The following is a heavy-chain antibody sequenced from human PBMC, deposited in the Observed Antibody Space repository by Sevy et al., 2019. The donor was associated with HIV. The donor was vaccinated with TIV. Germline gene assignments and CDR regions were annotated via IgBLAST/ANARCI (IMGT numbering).Heavy chain of an antibody. V-gene: IGHV3-7*01. CDR1: GFTFSSYW. CDR3: VREGLGGFSYSLDC. CDR2: MKQDGSEK. J-gene: IGHJ4*02. D-gene: IGHD5-18*01. Sequence: GGSLRLSCAASGFTFSSYWMSWVRQAPGKGLEWVATMKQDGSEKYYVDSVKGQFTIPRDNAKHSLYLQMNSLRAEDTAVYYCVREGLGGFSYSLDCWGQGTLVTVSS.